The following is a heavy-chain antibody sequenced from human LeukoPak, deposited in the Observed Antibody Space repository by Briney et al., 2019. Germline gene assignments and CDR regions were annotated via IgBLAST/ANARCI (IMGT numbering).Heavy chain of an antibody. V-gene: IGHV1-2*02. Sequence: ASVKVSCKASGYTLTGYFMHWVRQAPGQGLEWMGWINPNSGGTNYAQKFQGRVTMARDTSISTVYMHLSRLRSADTAVYYCARSPHILTGENFDYWGQGTLLTVSS. J-gene: IGHJ4*02. CDR1: GYTLTGYF. CDR2: INPNSGGT. D-gene: IGHD3-9*01. CDR3: ARSPHILTGENFDY.